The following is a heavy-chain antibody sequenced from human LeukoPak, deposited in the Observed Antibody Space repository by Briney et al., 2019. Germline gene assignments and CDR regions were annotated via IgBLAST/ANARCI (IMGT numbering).Heavy chain of an antibody. CDR1: GYTLTELS. CDR3: AKALIVVTIIPLDY. Sequence: GASVKVSCKVSGYTLTELSMHWVRQAPGKGLEWVSGISGSGGGTYYADSVKGRFTVSRDNSKNTLYLQMNSLRAEDTAVYYCAKALIVVTIIPLDYWGQGTLVTVSS. V-gene: IGHV3-23*01. CDR2: ISGSGGGT. D-gene: IGHD3-22*01. J-gene: IGHJ4*02.